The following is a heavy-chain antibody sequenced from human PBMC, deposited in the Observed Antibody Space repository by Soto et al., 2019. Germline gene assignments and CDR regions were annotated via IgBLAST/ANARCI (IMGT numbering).Heavy chain of an antibody. CDR1: GYTFTSYG. CDR3: ARVAVDIVATTLNWFDP. CDR2: ISAYNGNT. D-gene: IGHD5-12*01. V-gene: IGHV1-18*04. Sequence: QVQLVQSGAEVKKPGASVKVSCKASGYTFTSYGISWVRQAPGQGLEWMGWISAYNGNTNYAQKLQGRVTMTTDTSTSTAYKELRSLRSDDTAVYYCARVAVDIVATTLNWFDPWGQGTLVTVSS. J-gene: IGHJ5*02.